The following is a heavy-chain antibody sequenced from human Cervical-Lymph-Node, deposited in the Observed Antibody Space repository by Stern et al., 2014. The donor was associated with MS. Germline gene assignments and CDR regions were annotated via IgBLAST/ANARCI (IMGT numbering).Heavy chain of an antibody. CDR1: GFTFNDYS. V-gene: IGHV3-9*01. J-gene: IGHJ4*02. CDR3: AKTTVTTRPFEY. Sequence: QLMESGGGLVQPGRSLRLSCAASGFTFNDYSMHWVRQAPGKGLEWVSGISWDSGSTDYAASVKGRFAISRDNAKNSLFLHMNSLRPEDTAFYYCAKTTVTTRPFEYWGQGTLVTVSS. D-gene: IGHD4-17*01. CDR2: ISWDSGST.